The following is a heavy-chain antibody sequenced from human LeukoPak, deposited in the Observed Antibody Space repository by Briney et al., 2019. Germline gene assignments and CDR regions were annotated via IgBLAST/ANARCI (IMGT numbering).Heavy chain of an antibody. CDR1: GFNLLSYW. J-gene: IGHJ6*02. D-gene: IGHD2-15*01. CDR2: RNQDGSEK. V-gene: IGHV3-7*01. Sequence: VGSLRLSRAASGFNLLSYWMGWVGPATGRGLEGVANRNQDGSEKYSVDSVKGRFTISRDNAKNSLYLQMNSLRAEDTAVYYCARTGGYCSGGSCYPPSVWGQGTTVTVSS. CDR3: ARTGGYCSGGSCYPPSV.